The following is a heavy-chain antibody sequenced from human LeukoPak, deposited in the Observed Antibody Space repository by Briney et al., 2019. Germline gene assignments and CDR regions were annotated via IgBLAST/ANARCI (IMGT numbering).Heavy chain of an antibody. D-gene: IGHD6-13*01. CDR3: ARHDSSSSYDAFDI. CDR1: GGSISSYY. Sequence: SETLSLTCTVSGGSISSYYWSWIRQPPGKGLEWSGYIYYSGSTNYNPSLKSRVTISVDTSKNQFSLKLSSVTAADTAVYYCARHDSSSSYDAFDIWGQGTMVTVSS. V-gene: IGHV4-59*08. J-gene: IGHJ3*02. CDR2: IYYSGST.